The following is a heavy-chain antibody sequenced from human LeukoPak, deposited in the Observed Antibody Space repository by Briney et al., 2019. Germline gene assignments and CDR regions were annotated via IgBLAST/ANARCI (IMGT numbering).Heavy chain of an antibody. CDR2: ISAYNGNT. V-gene: IGHV1-18*01. Sequence: GASVKVSCKASGGTFSSYAISWVRQAPGQGLEWMGWISAYNGNTNYAQKLQGRVTMTTDTSTSTAYMELRSLRSDDTAVYYCARDRSPYYYDSSGYFFGATVKNWGQGTLVTVSS. D-gene: IGHD3-22*01. CDR3: ARDRSPYYYDSSGYFFGATVKN. CDR1: GGTFSSYA. J-gene: IGHJ4*02.